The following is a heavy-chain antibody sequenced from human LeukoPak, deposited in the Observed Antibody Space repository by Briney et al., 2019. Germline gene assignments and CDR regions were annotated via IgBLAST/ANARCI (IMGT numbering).Heavy chain of an antibody. CDR2: IYHSGST. V-gene: IGHV4-4*02. Sequence: PSETLSLTCAVSGGSISSSSWWSWVRQPPGKGLEWIGEIYHSGSTNYNPSLKSRVTISVDKSKNQFSLKLSSVTAADTAVYYCARDAASSGYDDAFDIWGQGTMVTVSS. J-gene: IGHJ3*02. D-gene: IGHD3-22*01. CDR1: GGSISSSSW. CDR3: ARDAASSGYDDAFDI.